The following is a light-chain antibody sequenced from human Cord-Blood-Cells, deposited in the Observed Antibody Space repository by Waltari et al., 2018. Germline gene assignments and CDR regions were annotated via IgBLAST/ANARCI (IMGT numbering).Light chain of an antibody. CDR2: DAF. V-gene: IGKV1-5*01. CDR3: QQYNSYST. Sequence: DIQMTQSPSTLSASVGDRVTITCRASQSISSWLAWYQQKPGKAPKLLIYDAFSLESGVPSRFSGSGSGTEFTLTISSLQPDDFATYYCQQYNSYSTFGQGIKVEIK. J-gene: IGKJ1*01. CDR1: QSISSW.